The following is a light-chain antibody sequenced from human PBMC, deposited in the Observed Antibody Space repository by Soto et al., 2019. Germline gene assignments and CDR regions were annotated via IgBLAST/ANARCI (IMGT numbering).Light chain of an antibody. Sequence: DIRMTQSPSSLSASVGDRVTITFPASQSISSYLNWYQQKPGKAPKLLIYAASSLQSGVPSRFSGSGSGTDFTLTISSLQPEDFATYYCQQSYSTPITFGQGTRLEIK. V-gene: IGKV1-39*01. CDR1: QSISSY. CDR2: AAS. J-gene: IGKJ5*01. CDR3: QQSYSTPIT.